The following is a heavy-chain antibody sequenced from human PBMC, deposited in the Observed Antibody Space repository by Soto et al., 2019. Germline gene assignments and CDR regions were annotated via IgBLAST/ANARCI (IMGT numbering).Heavy chain of an antibody. V-gene: IGHV3-74*01. CDR3: ARVAKGMYHFEY. CDR2: INSDGSTT. D-gene: IGHD2-2*01. J-gene: IGHJ4*02. Sequence: EVQMLEWGGCLVQPGGSLRLSCAASGFTFSSYWMHWVRQAPGKGLVWVSRINSDGSTTSYADSVKGRFTISRDNAKNTLYLPMNSPRAEDTAVYYCARVAKGMYHFEYWGQRTLVTVSS. CDR1: GFTFSSYW.